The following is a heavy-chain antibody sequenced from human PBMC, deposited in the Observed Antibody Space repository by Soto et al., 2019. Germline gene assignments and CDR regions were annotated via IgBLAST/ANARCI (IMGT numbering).Heavy chain of an antibody. J-gene: IGHJ6*03. Sequence: EVQLLESGGGLVQPGGSLRLSCAASGFIFSSYAMSWVRQAPGKGLEWVSAISAGGGSTYYADSVKGRFTISRDNSKNTLYLQMNRLRAEDTAVYYCAKGLHSSSWPKITHHYYDDMDVWGKGTTVTVSS. D-gene: IGHD6-13*01. V-gene: IGHV3-23*01. CDR3: AKGLHSSSWPKITHHYYDDMDV. CDR1: GFIFSSYA. CDR2: ISAGGGST.